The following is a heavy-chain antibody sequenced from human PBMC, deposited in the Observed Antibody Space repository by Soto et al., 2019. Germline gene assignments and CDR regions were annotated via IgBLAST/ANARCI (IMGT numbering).Heavy chain of an antibody. Sequence: SETLSLTCAVYGGSFSGYYWSWIRQPPGKGLEWIGEINHSGSTNYNPSLKSRVTISVDTSKNQFSLKLSSVTAADTAVYYCARWPRLFYYYGMEVWGQGTTVTVSS. CDR3: ARWPRLFYYYGMEV. CDR1: GGSFSGYY. V-gene: IGHV4-34*01. J-gene: IGHJ6*02. CDR2: INHSGST. D-gene: IGHD6-6*01.